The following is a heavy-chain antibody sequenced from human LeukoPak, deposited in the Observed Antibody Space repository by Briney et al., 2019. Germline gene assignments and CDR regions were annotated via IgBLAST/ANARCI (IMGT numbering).Heavy chain of an antibody. V-gene: IGHV3-21*01. Sequence: GGSLRLSCVASGFPFSSYTMNWVRQAPGKGREWVSSISSSSSYRYYADSVKGRFTISRDNAKNSLYLQMSSLRAEDTAVYYCARGGNSGWFSQYFQHWGQGTLVTVSS. CDR3: ARGGNSGWFSQYFQH. CDR1: GFPFSSYT. CDR2: ISSSSSYR. J-gene: IGHJ1*01. D-gene: IGHD6-19*01.